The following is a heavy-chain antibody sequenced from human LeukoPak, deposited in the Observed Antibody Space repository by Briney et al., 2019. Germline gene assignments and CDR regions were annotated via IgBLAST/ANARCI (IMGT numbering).Heavy chain of an antibody. CDR2: ISWNSGSI. CDR3: AKDPAAGYGDYVGWFDP. J-gene: IGHJ5*02. CDR1: GFTFDDYA. D-gene: IGHD4-17*01. V-gene: IGHV3-9*01. Sequence: AGGSLRLSCAASGFTFDDYAMHWVRQAPGKGLEWVSGISWNSGSIGYADSVKGRFTIYRDNAKNSLYLQMNSLRAEDTALYYCAKDPAAGYGDYVGWFDPWGQGTLVTVSS.